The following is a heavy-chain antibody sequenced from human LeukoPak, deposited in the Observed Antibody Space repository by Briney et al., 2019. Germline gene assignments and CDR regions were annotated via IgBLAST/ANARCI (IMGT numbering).Heavy chain of an antibody. CDR2: INHSGSS. J-gene: IGHJ6*02. CDR3: ARVPSCSSASCYGQYYYYYGMDV. CDR1: GGSFSAYY. D-gene: IGHD2-2*01. Sequence: SETLSLTCAVYGGSFSAYYWSWIRQPPGKGLEWIGEINHSGSSNYNPSLKSRVTISADTSKNQFSLKLSSVTAADTAVYYCARVPSCSSASCYGQYYYYYGMDVWGQGTTVTVSS. V-gene: IGHV4-34*01.